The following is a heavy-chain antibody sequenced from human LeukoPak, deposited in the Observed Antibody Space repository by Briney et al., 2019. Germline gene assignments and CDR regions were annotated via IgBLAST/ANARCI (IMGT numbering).Heavy chain of an antibody. Sequence: GGSLRLSCAASGFTVSNDWMSWVRQAPGKGLEWVSVIYSGGSTYYADSVKGRFTISRDNSKNTLYLQMNSLRAEDTAVYYCASGYGDYGGYFDYWGQGTLVTVSS. V-gene: IGHV3-66*01. CDR3: ASGYGDYGGYFDY. CDR2: IYSGGST. CDR1: GFTVSNDW. D-gene: IGHD4-17*01. J-gene: IGHJ4*02.